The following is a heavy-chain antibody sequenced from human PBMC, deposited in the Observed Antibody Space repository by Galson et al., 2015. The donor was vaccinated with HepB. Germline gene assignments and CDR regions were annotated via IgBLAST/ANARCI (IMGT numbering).Heavy chain of an antibody. J-gene: IGHJ3*02. CDR2: IKSKSDGGTI. CDR1: GITFTNAW. Sequence: SLRLSCAASGITFTNAWMSWVRQAPGKGLEWVGRIKSKSDGGTIDYAAPVKGRFTISRDDSKNTLYLQMNSLKTEDTAVYYCTTGDDSSGNHAFDMWGQGTMVTVSS. CDR3: TTGDDSSGNHAFDM. V-gene: IGHV3-15*01. D-gene: IGHD3-22*01.